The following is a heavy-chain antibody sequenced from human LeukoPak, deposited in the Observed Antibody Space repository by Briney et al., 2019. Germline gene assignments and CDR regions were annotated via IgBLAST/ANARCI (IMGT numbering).Heavy chain of an antibody. Sequence: GGSLRLSCAASGFTFSSYAMSWVRQAPGKGLEWVSAISGSGGSTYYADSVKGRCTISRDNAKDTLYLKMNSLRAEDTAVYYCAKVEVVPAAMNWFAHWGKGPLVTVSS. CDR2: ISGSGGST. CDR1: GFTFSSYA. CDR3: AKVEVVPAAMNWFAH. V-gene: IGHV3-23*01. J-gene: IGHJ5*02. D-gene: IGHD2-2*01.